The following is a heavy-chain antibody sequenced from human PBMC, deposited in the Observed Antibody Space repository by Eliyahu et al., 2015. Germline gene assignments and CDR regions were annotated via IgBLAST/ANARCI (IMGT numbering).Heavy chain of an antibody. CDR1: GGXISNYY. J-gene: IGHJ4*02. V-gene: IGHV4-4*07. CDR2: MYLXGAP. D-gene: IGHD3-10*01. CDR3: ARDPMIRGFFDY. Sequence: QVQLQESGPGLVKASETLSLTCNVXGGXISNYYWXWTRQPGRKXTEWXGRMYLXGAPFYNPSLKSRVTMSXDTSNNHFSLKLTSVTAADTXVYFCARDPMIRGFFDYWGQGTLVTVSS.